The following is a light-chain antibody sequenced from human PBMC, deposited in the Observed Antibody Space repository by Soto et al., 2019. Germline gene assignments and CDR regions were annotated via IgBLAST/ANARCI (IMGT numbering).Light chain of an antibody. Sequence: QSALTQPASVSGSPGQSITISCTGTSSDVGNNKFVSWYQQHPGKAPKLMIYEGSERPSGVSNRFSGSESGNTASLTISGLQAEDDADYYCCSYAGTSTYVFGTGTKVTVL. CDR1: SSDVGNNKF. CDR2: EGS. J-gene: IGLJ1*01. V-gene: IGLV2-23*01. CDR3: CSYAGTSTYV.